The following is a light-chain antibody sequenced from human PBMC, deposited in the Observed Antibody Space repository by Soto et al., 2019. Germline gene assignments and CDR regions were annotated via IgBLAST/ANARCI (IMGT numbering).Light chain of an antibody. J-gene: IGKJ5*01. CDR3: QQYVTSPSIT. Sequence: EIVLTQSPGALSLSPGDRATLSCWASESIGDYLAWYQQRPGQAPRLLIYAAPRRASGTPHRFSGSGSERAFTLAISGLEPADFGVYYCQQYVTSPSITFGQGTRLEIK. CDR2: AAP. V-gene: IGKV3-20*01. CDR1: ESIGDY.